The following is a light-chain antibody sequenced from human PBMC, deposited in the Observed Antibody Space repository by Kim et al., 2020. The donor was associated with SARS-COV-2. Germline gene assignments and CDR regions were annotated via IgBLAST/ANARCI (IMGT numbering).Light chain of an antibody. CDR2: GNN. V-gene: IGLV1-40*01. CDR3: QSFDSSLTGYV. CDR1: SSNIGGGYE. J-gene: IGLJ1*01. Sequence: RVTTTCTGNSSNIGGGYEVHWYQQLPGTAPKLLIYGNNKRPSGVPERFSASKSGTSASLAITGLQAEDEADYYCQSFDSSLTGYVFGTGTKVTVL.